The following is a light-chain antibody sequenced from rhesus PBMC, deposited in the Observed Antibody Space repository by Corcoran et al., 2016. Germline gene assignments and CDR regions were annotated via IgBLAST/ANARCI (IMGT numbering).Light chain of an antibody. J-gene: IGKJ2*01. CDR1: QGINKE. CDR2: AAS. Sequence: GDRVTVTCRASQGINKELSGYQQKPGKAPTLLLYAASSLQTGVSSRFSGSGSGTDYTLTICSLQPEDVATYYCLQDYTTPYSFGQGTKVEIK. CDR3: LQDYTTPYS. V-gene: IGKV1-94*01.